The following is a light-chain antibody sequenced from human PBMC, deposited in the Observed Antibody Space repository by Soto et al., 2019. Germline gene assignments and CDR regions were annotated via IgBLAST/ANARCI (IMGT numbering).Light chain of an antibody. CDR2: GAS. CDR3: QQYGSSLGT. Sequence: EIVLTQSPGTLSLSPGERATLSCRASQSVSSSYLAWYPQKPGQAPRLLIYGASSRATGIPARFSGSGSGTDFTLTISRLEPEDFAVYYCQQYGSSLGTFGPGTKVDIK. J-gene: IGKJ3*01. CDR1: QSVSSSY. V-gene: IGKV3-20*01.